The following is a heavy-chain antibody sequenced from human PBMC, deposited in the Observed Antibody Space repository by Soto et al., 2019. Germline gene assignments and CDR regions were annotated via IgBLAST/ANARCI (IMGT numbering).Heavy chain of an antibody. J-gene: IGHJ4*02. CDR1: GGSIRSDFHY. V-gene: IGHV4-30-4*01. Sequence: PSETLSLTCTVSGGSIRSDFHYWTWFRQPPGKGLEWIGNIYSSGSTYYNPSLKSQVSISVDTSKNQFSLKLSSVTAADTAVYYCARGPTVTTDYWGQGALVTSPQ. CDR3: ARGPTVTTDY. CDR2: IYSSGST. D-gene: IGHD4-17*01.